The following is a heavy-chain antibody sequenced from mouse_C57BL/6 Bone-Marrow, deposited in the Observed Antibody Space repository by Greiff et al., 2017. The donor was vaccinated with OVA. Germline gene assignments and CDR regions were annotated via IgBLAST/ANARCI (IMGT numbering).Heavy chain of an antibody. CDR1: GYTFTDYY. Sequence: VKLMESGAELVRPGASVKLSCKASGYTFTDYYINWVKQRPGQGLEWIARIYPGSGNTYYNEKFKGKATLTAEKSSSTAYMQLSSLTSEDSAVYFCARSTMVSYYYAMDYWGQGTSVTVSS. V-gene: IGHV1-76*01. CDR2: IYPGSGNT. J-gene: IGHJ4*01. D-gene: IGHD1-1*02. CDR3: ARSTMVSYYYAMDY.